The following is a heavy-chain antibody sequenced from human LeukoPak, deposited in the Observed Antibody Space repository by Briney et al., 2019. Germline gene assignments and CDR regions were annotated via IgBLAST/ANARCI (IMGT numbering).Heavy chain of an antibody. D-gene: IGHD3-22*01. V-gene: IGHV4-59*01. J-gene: IGHJ6*02. CDR1: GVSISSYY. Sequence: PSETLSLTCTVSGVSISSYYWSWIRQPPGKGLEWIGYIYYSGSTNYNPSLKSRVTISVDTSKNQFSLKLSSVTAADTAVYYCARAVGYYDSSGYYDYYYGMDVWGQGTTVTVSS. CDR3: ARAVGYYDSSGYYDYYYGMDV. CDR2: IYYSGST.